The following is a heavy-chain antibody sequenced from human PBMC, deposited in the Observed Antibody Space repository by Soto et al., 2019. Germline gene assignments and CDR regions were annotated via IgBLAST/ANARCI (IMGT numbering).Heavy chain of an antibody. CDR2: ISYHGSNK. V-gene: IGHV3-30*18. CDR3: AKPYSGNYPRTFDY. D-gene: IGHD1-26*01. Sequence: GGSLRLSCAASGFTFSIYGMHWVRQAPGKGLEWVAAISYHGSNKFYADSVKGRFTISRDNSKNTLYLQMDSPRAEDTAVYYCAKPYSGNYPRTFDYWGQGTLVTVSS. J-gene: IGHJ4*02. CDR1: GFTFSIYG.